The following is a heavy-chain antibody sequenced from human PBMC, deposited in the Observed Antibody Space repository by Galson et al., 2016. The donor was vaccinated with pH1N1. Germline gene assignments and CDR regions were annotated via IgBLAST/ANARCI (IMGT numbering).Heavy chain of an antibody. D-gene: IGHD3-16*01. CDR3: ARNFGLSGSGRHFDF. V-gene: IGHV3-74*01. CDR1: GFTFSSYR. CDR2: INSDGSST. J-gene: IGHJ4*02. Sequence: RLSCAASGFTFSSYRMHWVRQAPGRGLVWVSRINSDGSSTSCADSVKGRFTISRDNAKNTLYLQMHSLRAEDTAVYYCARNFGLSGSGRHFDFWGQGTLVTVSS.